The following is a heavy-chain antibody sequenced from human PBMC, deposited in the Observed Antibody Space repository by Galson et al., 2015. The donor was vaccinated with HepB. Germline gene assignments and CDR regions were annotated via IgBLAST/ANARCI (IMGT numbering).Heavy chain of an antibody. CDR1: GFDVSNNY. J-gene: IGHJ3*02. V-gene: IGHV3-53*01. CDR3: GSSSVNWGPGGFDI. Sequence: SLRLSCAASGFDVSNNYMGWVRQAPGKGLEWVSVIDGGGTTHYADSVKGRFTISRDNSKNTLYLQMDTLRAEDTAVYHCGSSSVNWGPGGFDIWGQGTMVTVSS. CDR2: IDGGGTT. D-gene: IGHD7-27*01.